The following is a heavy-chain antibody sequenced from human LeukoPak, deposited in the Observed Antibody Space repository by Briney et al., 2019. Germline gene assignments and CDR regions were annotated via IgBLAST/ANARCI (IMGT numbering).Heavy chain of an antibody. J-gene: IGHJ5*02. V-gene: IGHV4-4*07. CDR3: AGTEPPTGNYNWFDP. Sequence: SETLSLTCTVFGGSISSYYWSWIRQPAGKGLEWIGRIYTSGSTNYNPSLKSRVTMSVDTSKNQFSLKLSSVTAADTAVYYCAGTEPPTGNYNWFDPWGQGTLVTVSS. CDR2: IYTSGST. D-gene: IGHD1-14*01. CDR1: GGSISSYY.